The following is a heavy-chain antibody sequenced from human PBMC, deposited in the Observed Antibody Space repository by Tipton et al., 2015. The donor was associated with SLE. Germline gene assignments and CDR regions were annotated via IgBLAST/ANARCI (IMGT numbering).Heavy chain of an antibody. D-gene: IGHD1-7*01. V-gene: IGHV3-21*01. CDR1: GLVFSTYM. CDR3: ARGGSAPGTLYFDY. J-gene: IGHJ4*02. CDR2: IWGTGSPT. Sequence: SLRLSCAASGLVFSTYMMHWVRQAPGKGPEWISSIWGTGSPTYYADSVKGRFTISRDNTKNSLYLQMNSLRAEDTAVYYCARGGSAPGTLYFDYWGQGVLVTVSS.